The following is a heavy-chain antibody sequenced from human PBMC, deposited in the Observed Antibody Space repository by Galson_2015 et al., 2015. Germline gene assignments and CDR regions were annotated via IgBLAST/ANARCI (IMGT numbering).Heavy chain of an antibody. CDR3: TRRGYSGYDP. CDR2: IRSKPDTYAA. Sequence: SLRLSCAASGFTLSGSAVHWVRQASGKGLEWVGRIRSKPDTYAAAYTASVKGRFTISRDDSKNTEYLQMKSLKTEDTAVYYGTRRGYSGYDPWGQGTLVTVSS. J-gene: IGHJ5*02. D-gene: IGHD5-12*01. V-gene: IGHV3-73*01. CDR1: GFTLSGSA.